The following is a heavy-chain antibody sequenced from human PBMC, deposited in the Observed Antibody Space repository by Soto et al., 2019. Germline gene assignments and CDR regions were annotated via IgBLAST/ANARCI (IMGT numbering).Heavy chain of an antibody. CDR3: AKEVRDIVVVPAAEGFDY. Sequence: GGSLRLSCAASGFTFSSYAMSWVRQAPGKGLEWVSAISGSGGSTYYADSVKGRFTISRDNSKNTLYLQMNSLRAEDTAVYYCAKEVRDIVVVPAAEGFDYWGQGTLVTVSS. CDR2: ISGSGGST. CDR1: GFTFSSYA. V-gene: IGHV3-23*01. J-gene: IGHJ4*02. D-gene: IGHD2-2*01.